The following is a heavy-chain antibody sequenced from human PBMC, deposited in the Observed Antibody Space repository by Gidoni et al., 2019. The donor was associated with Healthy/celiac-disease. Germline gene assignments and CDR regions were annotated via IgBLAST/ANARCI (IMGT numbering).Heavy chain of an antibody. CDR2: IYDSGST. V-gene: IGHV4-31*03. D-gene: IGHD3-10*01. J-gene: IGHJ4*02. CDR3: ARTEPYGSGSSVFDY. CDR1: GGPISSGGDY. Sequence: QVQLQESGPGLVKTSQTLSLPCTVSGGPISSGGDYWSWVRQPPGKGLEWIGYIYDSGSTYYNPSLKSRVTISVDTAKNQFSLKLSSVTAADTAVYYCARTEPYGSGSSVFDYWGQGTLVTVSS.